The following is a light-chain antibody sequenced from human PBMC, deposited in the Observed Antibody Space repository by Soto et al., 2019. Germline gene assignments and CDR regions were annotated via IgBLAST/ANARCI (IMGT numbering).Light chain of an antibody. J-gene: IGKJ1*01. CDR3: QQYGNAPWT. CDR2: GAS. CDR1: QTISYSY. V-gene: IGKV3-20*01. Sequence: EIVLTQPGTLSLSPGERATLSCRASQTISYSYLAWYQQKPGQAPRLLIDGASIRVTGIPDRFSGSGSGTDFTLTISRLEPEDFAVYYCQQYGNAPWTFGQGTKVDI.